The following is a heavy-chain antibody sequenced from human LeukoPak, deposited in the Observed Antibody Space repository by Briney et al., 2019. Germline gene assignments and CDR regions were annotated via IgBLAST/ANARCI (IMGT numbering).Heavy chain of an antibody. CDR1: GYTFTNYA. D-gene: IGHD3-22*01. J-gene: IGHJ5*02. Sequence: ASVKVSCKASGYTFTNYAMNWVRQAPGQGLEWMGWINTNSGNPTYAQGFTGRFVFSLDTSVSTAYLQISSLKAEDTAVYYCAREEMIVVDGWFDPWGQGTLVTVSS. CDR2: INTNSGNP. V-gene: IGHV7-4-1*02. CDR3: AREEMIVVDGWFDP.